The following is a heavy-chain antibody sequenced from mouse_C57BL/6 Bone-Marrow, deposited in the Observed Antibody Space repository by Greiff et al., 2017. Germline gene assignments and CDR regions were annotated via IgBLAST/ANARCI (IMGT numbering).Heavy chain of an antibody. CDR3: ARSHYYGSPAWFAY. Sequence: VQLQQSGAELVRPGASVKLSCTASGFNIKDDYMHWVKQRPEQGLEWIGWIDPENGDTEYASKFQGKATITEDTSSNTAYLQLSSLTSEDTAVYYCARSHYYGSPAWFAYWGQGTLVTVSA. CDR2: IDPENGDT. D-gene: IGHD1-1*01. J-gene: IGHJ3*01. V-gene: IGHV14-4*01. CDR1: GFNIKDDY.